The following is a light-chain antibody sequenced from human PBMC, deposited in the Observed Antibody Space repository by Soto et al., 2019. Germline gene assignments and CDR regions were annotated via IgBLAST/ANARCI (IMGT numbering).Light chain of an antibody. V-gene: IGKV3-15*01. Sequence: EIVMTQSPATLSVSPGERVTLSCRASQSVSSNLAWYQQKPGQAPRLLIYVASTRATGIPARFSGSGSGTEFTLTISSLQSEDFAVYFCQQYNAWPLTFGGGTKVELK. J-gene: IGKJ4*01. CDR1: QSVSSN. CDR2: VAS. CDR3: QQYNAWPLT.